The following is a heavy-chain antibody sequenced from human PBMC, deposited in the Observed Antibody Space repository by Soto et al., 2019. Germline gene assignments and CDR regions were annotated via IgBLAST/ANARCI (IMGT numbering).Heavy chain of an antibody. V-gene: IGHV4-30-2*01. J-gene: IGHJ4*02. CDR1: GGSISSGGYS. CDR3: DRGQVVAAQH. CDR2: MDHSGST. D-gene: IGHD2-15*01. Sequence: PSETLSLTCAVSGGSISSGGYSWSWIRQPPGKGLEWIGYMDHSGSTYYNPSLKSRVTISIDRSKNQFSLKLSSVTAAETAVYYRDRGQVVAAQHWGQGTLVTVSS.